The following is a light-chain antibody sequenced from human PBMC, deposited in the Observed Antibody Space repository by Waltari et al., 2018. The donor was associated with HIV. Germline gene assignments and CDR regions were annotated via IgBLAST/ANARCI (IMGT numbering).Light chain of an antibody. CDR2: AAS. V-gene: IGKV1-39*01. CDR1: HNINTY. Sequence: DIQMTQSPSSLSASVGDRVTITCRASHNINTYLNWYQQQPGKAPRLLIYAASSLQSGVPSRFSGSGSGTEFTLTVRTLQPEDFATYYCQQTYSTLALTFGGGTKVDMK. CDR3: QQTYSTLALT. J-gene: IGKJ4*01.